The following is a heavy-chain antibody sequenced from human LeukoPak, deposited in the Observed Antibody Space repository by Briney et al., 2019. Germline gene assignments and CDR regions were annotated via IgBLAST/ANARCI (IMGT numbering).Heavy chain of an antibody. D-gene: IGHD3-22*01. CDR3: AREDSSVIQDAFDI. J-gene: IGHJ3*02. CDR2: IYTSGST. Sequence: SETLSLTCTVSGGSISSGSYYWSWIPQPAGKGLEWIGRIYTSGSTNYNPSLKSRVTISVDTSKNQFSLKLSSVTAADTAVYYCAREDSSVIQDAFDIWGQGTMVTVSS. CDR1: GGSISSGSYY. V-gene: IGHV4-61*02.